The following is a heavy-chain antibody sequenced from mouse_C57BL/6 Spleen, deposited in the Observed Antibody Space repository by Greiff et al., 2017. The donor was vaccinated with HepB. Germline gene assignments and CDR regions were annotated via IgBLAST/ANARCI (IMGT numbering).Heavy chain of an antibody. CDR3: ARRGYSNYPFDY. CDR2: IYPGDGDT. V-gene: IGHV1-82*01. D-gene: IGHD2-5*01. Sequence: VQLQQSGPELVKPGASVKISCKASGYAFSSSWMNWVKQRPGKGLEWIGRIYPGDGDTNYNGKFKGKATLTADKSSSTAYMQLSSLTSEDSAVYVCARRGYSNYPFDYWGQGTTLTVSS. CDR1: GYAFSSSW. J-gene: IGHJ2*01.